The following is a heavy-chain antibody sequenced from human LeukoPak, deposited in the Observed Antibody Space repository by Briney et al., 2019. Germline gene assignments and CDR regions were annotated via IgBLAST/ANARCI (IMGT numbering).Heavy chain of an antibody. V-gene: IGHV4-30-2*06. CDR2: IYDRGPA. J-gene: IGHJ4*02. D-gene: IGHD4-11*01. CDR3: ARGVPRGYRSNYEGGYFDY. CDR1: GGAIASGGYS. Sequence: SETLSLTCTVSGGAIASGGYSWNWIRQSPGKGLEWIGCIYDRGPAYYNPSLKSRVTMSVDTSKNQFSLKLSSVTAADTAVYYCARGVPRGYRSNYEGGYFDYWGQGTLVTVSS.